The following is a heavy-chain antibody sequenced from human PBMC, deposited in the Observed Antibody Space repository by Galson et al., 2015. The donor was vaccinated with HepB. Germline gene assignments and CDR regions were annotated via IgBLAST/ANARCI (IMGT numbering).Heavy chain of an antibody. D-gene: IGHD7-27*01. CDR2: INHSGST. CDR3: ASQLTGDGAFYFDS. CDR1: GGSFRHYY. V-gene: IGHV4-34*01. J-gene: IGHJ4*02. Sequence: ETLSLTCAIYGGSFRHYYWSWIRQSPGKGLEWIGEINHSGSTNYNPSLKSRVTISVDTSKNQFSLKLNSATAADMAVYYCASQLTGDGAFYFDSWGQGTLVTVSS.